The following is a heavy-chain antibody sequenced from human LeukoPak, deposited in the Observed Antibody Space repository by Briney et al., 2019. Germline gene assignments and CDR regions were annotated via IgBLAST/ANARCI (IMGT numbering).Heavy chain of an antibody. Sequence: GGTLRLSCAASGFTFSSYGMSWVRQAPGKGLEWVAVISYDGSNKYYADSVKGRFTISRDNAKNSLYLQMNSLRAEDTAVYYCARAAAGTVYNWFDPWGQGTLVTVSS. V-gene: IGHV3-30*03. CDR3: ARAAAGTVYNWFDP. D-gene: IGHD6-13*01. CDR2: ISYDGSNK. J-gene: IGHJ5*02. CDR1: GFTFSSYG.